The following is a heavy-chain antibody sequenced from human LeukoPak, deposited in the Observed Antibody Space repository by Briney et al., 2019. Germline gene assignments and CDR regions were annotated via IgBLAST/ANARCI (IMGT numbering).Heavy chain of an antibody. CDR2: IRPNGDRT. CDR1: GIIFGSHG. CDR3: ARAYDKAYDY. D-gene: IGHD2-21*01. V-gene: IGHV3-23*01. Sequence: SGGSLRLSCAASGIIFGSHGMAWVRQAPGKGLEWVSSIRPNGDRTFYADFVKGRFTISRDNSKNTVPLHMNSLRAEDSAIYRCARAYDKAYDYWGQGTLVTVSS. J-gene: IGHJ4*02.